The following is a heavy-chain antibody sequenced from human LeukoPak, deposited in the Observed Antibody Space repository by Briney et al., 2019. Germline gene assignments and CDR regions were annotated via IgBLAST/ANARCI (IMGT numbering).Heavy chain of an antibody. J-gene: IGHJ4*02. D-gene: IGHD3-10*01. CDR1: GGSISSHY. CDR2: IYYSGST. V-gene: IGHV4-59*11. Sequence: SETQSLTCTVSGGSISSHYWSWIRQPPGKGLEWIGSIYYSGSTYYNPSLKSRVTISVDTSKNQFSLKLSSVTAADTAVYYCARGRGSNYVDYWGQGTLVTVSS. CDR3: ARGRGSNYVDY.